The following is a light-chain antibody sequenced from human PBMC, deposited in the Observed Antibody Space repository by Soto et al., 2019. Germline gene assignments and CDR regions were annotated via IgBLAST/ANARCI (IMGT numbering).Light chain of an antibody. J-gene: IGKJ1*01. CDR2: KAS. CDR1: QSISSW. CDR3: HQYNNYSWT. Sequence: DIQMTQSPSTLSASVGDRVTITCRASQSISSWLAWYQQKPGKAPKLLIYKASSLESGVPSRFSGSGSGTEFTLTISSLQPDDFATYYCHQYNNYSWTFGQGTKVEIE. V-gene: IGKV1-5*03.